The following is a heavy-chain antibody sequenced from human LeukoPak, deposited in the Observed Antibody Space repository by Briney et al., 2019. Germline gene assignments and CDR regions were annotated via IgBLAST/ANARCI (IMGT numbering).Heavy chain of an antibody. CDR3: ARGDDSGYYDYFDY. J-gene: IGHJ4*02. D-gene: IGHD3-22*01. CDR1: GFTFDSNY. V-gene: IGHV3-53*01. Sequence: GGSLRLSCAASGFTFDSNYLSWVRQAPGKGLEWVSTIYTGGNTYYAASVKGRLTISRDFSKDTVFLHMNSLRAEDTAMYYCARGDDSGYYDYFDYWGQGALVTVSS. CDR2: IYTGGNT.